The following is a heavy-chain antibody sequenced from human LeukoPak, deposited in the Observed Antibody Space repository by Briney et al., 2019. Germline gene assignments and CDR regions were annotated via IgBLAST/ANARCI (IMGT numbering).Heavy chain of an antibody. V-gene: IGHV4-30-4*01. D-gene: IGHD2-15*01. J-gene: IGHJ4*02. CDR3: AKTPSGGIWDFDS. CDR2: IYNSGST. Sequence: PSQTLSLTCTVSGGSISSDDYYWSLIRQPPGEGLEWIGYIYNSGSTYYNPSLKSRVTISVDTSKNHFSLRLSSVTAADTAVYYCAKTPSGGIWDFDSWGQGTLVTVSS. CDR1: GGSISSDDYY.